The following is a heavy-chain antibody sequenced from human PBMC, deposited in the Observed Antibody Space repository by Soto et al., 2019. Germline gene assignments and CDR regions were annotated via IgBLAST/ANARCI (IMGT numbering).Heavy chain of an antibody. D-gene: IGHD3-9*01. CDR2: IYYSGST. CDR3: ARRRDILTGYYAR. J-gene: IGHJ4*02. Sequence: SETLSLTCTVSGGSISSSSYYWGWIRQPPGKGLEWIGSIYYSGSTYYNPSLKSRVTISVDTSKNQFSLKLSSVTAADTAVYYCARRRDILTGYYARWGQGTLVTVSS. CDR1: GGSISSSSYY. V-gene: IGHV4-39*01.